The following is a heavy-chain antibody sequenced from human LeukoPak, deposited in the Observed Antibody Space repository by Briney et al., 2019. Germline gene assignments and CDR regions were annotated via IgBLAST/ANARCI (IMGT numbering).Heavy chain of an antibody. CDR2: ISGSGGST. D-gene: IGHD3-22*01. CDR1: GFTFSTYS. CDR3: ARDYYDSSGYYYEDYFDY. V-gene: IGHV3-21*01. J-gene: IGHJ4*02. Sequence: GGSLRLSCAASGFTFSTYSMNWVRQAPGKGLEWVSAISGSGGSTYYADSVKGRFTISRDNAKNSLYLQMNSLRAEDTAVYYCARDYYDSSGYYYEDYFDYWGQGTLVTVSS.